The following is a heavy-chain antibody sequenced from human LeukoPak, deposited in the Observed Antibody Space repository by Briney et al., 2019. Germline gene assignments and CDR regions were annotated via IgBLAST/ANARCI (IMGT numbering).Heavy chain of an antibody. D-gene: IGHD5-12*01. CDR3: AKVRVGTSDCFDY. V-gene: IGHV3-23*01. CDR1: GFTFSSYA. CDR2: ISGSGGST. J-gene: IGHJ4*02. Sequence: GGSLRLSCAASGFTFSSYAMSWVRQAPGKGLEWVSAISGSGGSTYYADSVKGRFTISRDNSKNTLYLQMNSLRAEDSALYYCAKVRVGTSDCFDYWGRGTLVTVSS.